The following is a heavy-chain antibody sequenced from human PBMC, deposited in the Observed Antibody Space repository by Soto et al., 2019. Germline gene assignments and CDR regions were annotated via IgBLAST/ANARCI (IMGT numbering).Heavy chain of an antibody. J-gene: IGHJ6*02. CDR2: ISYDGSNK. Sequence: GGSLRLSCAASGFTFSSYGMHWVRQAPGKGLEWVAVISYDGSNKYYADSVKGRFTISRDNSKNTLYLQMNSLRAEDTAVYYCAKHLKVGDYYYYYGMDVWGQGTTVTVSS. V-gene: IGHV3-30*18. CDR1: GFTFSSYG. CDR3: AKHLKVGDYYYYYGMDV.